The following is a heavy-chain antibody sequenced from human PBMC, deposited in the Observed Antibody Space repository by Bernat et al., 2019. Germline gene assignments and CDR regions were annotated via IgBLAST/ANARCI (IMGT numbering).Heavy chain of an antibody. J-gene: IGHJ3*02. Sequence: EVQLVQSGAEVKKPGESLKISCKGSGYSFTSYWIGWVRQMPGKGLEWMGIIYPGDSDTRYSPSVQGQVTISADKSISTAYLQWSSLKASYTAMYYCARQYYDFWSGYYTGPDAFDIWGQGTMVTVSS. D-gene: IGHD3-3*01. CDR3: ARQYYDFWSGYYTGPDAFDI. V-gene: IGHV5-51*01. CDR2: IYPGDSDT. CDR1: GYSFTSYW.